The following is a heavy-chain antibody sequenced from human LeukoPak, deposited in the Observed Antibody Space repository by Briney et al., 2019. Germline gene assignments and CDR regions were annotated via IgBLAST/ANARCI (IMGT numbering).Heavy chain of an antibody. Sequence: GRSLRLSCAASGFTFSSYGMHWVRQAPGKGLKWVAVISYDGSNKYYADSVKGRFTISRDNSKNTLYLQMNSLRAEDTAVYYCAKDRARYYYDSSGYLDYWGQGTLVTVSS. CDR2: ISYDGSNK. V-gene: IGHV3-30*18. CDR3: AKDRARYYYDSSGYLDY. D-gene: IGHD3-22*01. CDR1: GFTFSSYG. J-gene: IGHJ4*02.